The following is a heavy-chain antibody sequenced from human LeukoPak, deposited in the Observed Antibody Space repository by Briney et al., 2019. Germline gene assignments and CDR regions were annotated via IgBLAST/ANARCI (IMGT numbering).Heavy chain of an antibody. CDR3: AKGGRLHQNDY. CDR2: VSPSGGDT. CDR1: GFTFSTYS. J-gene: IGHJ4*02. D-gene: IGHD2-21*02. Sequence: PGGSLRLSCAAYGFTFSTYSMSWVRLAPGKGLEWVSTVSPSGGDTYYVDSVEGRFTISRDNFRNTLYLQMNSLRAEDTAVYYCAKGGRLHQNDYWGQGTLVTVSS. V-gene: IGHV3-23*01.